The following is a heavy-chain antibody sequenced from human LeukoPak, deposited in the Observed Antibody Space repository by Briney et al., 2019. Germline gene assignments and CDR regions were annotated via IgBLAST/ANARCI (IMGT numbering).Heavy chain of an antibody. CDR1: GFTFSSYW. V-gene: IGHV3-74*01. Sequence: GGSLRLSCAASGFTFSSYWMYWVRQAPGKGLVWVSRINSDGSSTSYADSVKGRFTISRDNAKNTLYLQMNSLRAEDTAVYYCAREDDYVWGSYRLVDYWGQGTLVTVSS. CDR3: AREDDYVWGSYRLVDY. J-gene: IGHJ4*02. D-gene: IGHD3-16*02. CDR2: INSDGSST.